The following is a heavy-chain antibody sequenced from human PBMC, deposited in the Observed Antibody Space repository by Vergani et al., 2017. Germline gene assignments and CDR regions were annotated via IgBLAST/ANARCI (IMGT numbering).Heavy chain of an antibody. CDR3: ARGSRAEGGSGPDK. CDR2: IFSSGTT. CDR1: GGSVRTSIGYY. J-gene: IGHJ4*02. D-gene: IGHD6-13*01. Sequence: QVQLQESGPGLVKPSQTLSLSCTDSGGSVRTSIGYYWTWIRQPAGKTLEWIGEIFSSGTTNYNPSFKKRVTMSVDTSKNQFSLKLNSVTAADTAVYYCARGSRAEGGSGPDKWGQGTLGTVSS. V-gene: IGHV4-61*02.